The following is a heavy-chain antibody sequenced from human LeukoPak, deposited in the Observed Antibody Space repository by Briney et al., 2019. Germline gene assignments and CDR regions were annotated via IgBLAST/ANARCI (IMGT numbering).Heavy chain of an antibody. V-gene: IGHV3-49*03. D-gene: IGHD3-3*01. CDR3: ARAPYYDFILDY. Sequence: PGRSLGLSCTTSGFTFGDHGLSWFRQGPGKGLEWVGFIRSKTYGGGLEYAASVKGRFTISRDDSKSIAYLQMNSLKTEDTAVYYCARAPYYDFILDYWGQGTLVTVSS. CDR1: GFTFGDHG. J-gene: IGHJ4*02. CDR2: IRSKTYGGGL.